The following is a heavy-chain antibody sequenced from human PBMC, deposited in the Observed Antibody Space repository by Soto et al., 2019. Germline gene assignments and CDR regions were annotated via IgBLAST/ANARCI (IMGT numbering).Heavy chain of an antibody. J-gene: IGHJ4*02. CDR3: AKDRDLTGYYITLSLDAFDY. CDR2: ISGSGGST. Sequence: PGGSLRLSCAASGFTFSSYAMSWVRQAPGKGLEWVSAISGSGGSTYYADSVKGRFTISRDNSKNTLYLQMNSLRAEDTAVYYCAKDRDLTGYYITLSLDAFDYWGQGTLVTVSS. D-gene: IGHD3-9*01. CDR1: GFTFSSYA. V-gene: IGHV3-23*01.